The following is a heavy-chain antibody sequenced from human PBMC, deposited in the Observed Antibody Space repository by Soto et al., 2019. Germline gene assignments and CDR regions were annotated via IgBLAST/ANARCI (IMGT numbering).Heavy chain of an antibody. J-gene: IGHJ4*02. CDR2: IYWDDDK. Sequence: QITLKESGPTLVTPTQTLTLTCSFSGFSLTSRPMGVGWVRQPPGKALEWLAVIYWDDDKRYSPALRSRLTITKDTSKNQVVLTVTNMDPVDTATYYCAHRLGGYTRNDGYLDYWGQGTLVTVSS. CDR1: GFSLTSRPMG. D-gene: IGHD1-20*01. CDR3: AHRLGGYTRNDGYLDY. V-gene: IGHV2-5*02.